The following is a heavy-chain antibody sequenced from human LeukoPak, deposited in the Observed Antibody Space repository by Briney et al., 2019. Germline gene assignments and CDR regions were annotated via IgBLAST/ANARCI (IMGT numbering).Heavy chain of an antibody. D-gene: IGHD2-15*01. CDR2: INHSGST. V-gene: IGHV4-34*01. CDR3: ARVVSTVYGMDV. J-gene: IGHJ6*02. CDR1: GGSFSGYY. Sequence: SETLSLTCAVYGGSFSGYYWSWIRQPPGKGLEWIGEINHSGSTNYSPSLKSRVTISVDTSKNQFSLKLSSVTAADTAVYYCARVVSTVYGMDVWGQGTTVTVSS.